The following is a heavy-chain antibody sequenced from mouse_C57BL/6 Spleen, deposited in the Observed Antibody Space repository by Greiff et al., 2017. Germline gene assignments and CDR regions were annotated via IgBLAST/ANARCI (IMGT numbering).Heavy chain of an antibody. CDR3: TRGDAGYAMDY. D-gene: IGHD3-3*01. Sequence: EVKLVESGEGLVKPGGSLKLSCAASGFTFSSYAMSWVRQTPEKRLEWVAYISSGGDYIYYADTVKGRFTISRDNARNTLYLQMSSLKSEDTAMYYCTRGDAGYAMDYWGQGTSVTVSS. CDR1: GFTFSSYA. V-gene: IGHV5-9-1*02. CDR2: ISSGGDYI. J-gene: IGHJ4*01.